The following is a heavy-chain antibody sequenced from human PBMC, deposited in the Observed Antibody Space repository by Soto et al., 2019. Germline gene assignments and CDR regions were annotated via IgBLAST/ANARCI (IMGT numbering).Heavy chain of an antibody. CDR3: ARQKTDYGDYADAFDI. J-gene: IGHJ3*02. D-gene: IGHD4-17*01. V-gene: IGHV3-74*01. CDR1: GFTFSSYW. CDR2: INSDGSST. Sequence: GGSLRLSCAASGFTFSSYWMHWVRQAPGKGLVWVSRINSDGSSTSYADSVKGRFTISRDNAKNTLYLQMNSLRAEDTAVYCCARQKTDYGDYADAFDIWGQGTMVTVSS.